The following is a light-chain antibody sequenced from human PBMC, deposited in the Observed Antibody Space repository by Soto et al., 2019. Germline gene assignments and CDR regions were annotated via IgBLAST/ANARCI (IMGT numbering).Light chain of an antibody. Sequence: DIQMTQSPSSLSASVGDRVTITCQASQDIDNCLNWYQQKPGKAPKVLIFDASNLETGVPSRFSGSVSGKEFIFTISSLQPEDIAIYYCQQYDSLPISFGGGTKVEIK. J-gene: IGKJ4*01. V-gene: IGKV1-33*01. CDR2: DAS. CDR1: QDIDNC. CDR3: QQYDSLPIS.